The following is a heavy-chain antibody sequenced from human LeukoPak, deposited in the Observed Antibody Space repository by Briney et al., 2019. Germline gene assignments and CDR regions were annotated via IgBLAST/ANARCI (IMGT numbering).Heavy chain of an antibody. D-gene: IGHD4-17*01. Sequence: SETLSLTCTVSGGSISSYYWSWIRQPPGKGLEWIGYIYYSGSTNYNPSLKSRVTISVDTSKNQFSLKLSSVTAADTAVYYCARHIYGGYFDYWGQGTLVTVSS. CDR3: ARHIYGGYFDY. CDR1: GGSISSYY. CDR2: IYYSGST. V-gene: IGHV4-59*08. J-gene: IGHJ4*02.